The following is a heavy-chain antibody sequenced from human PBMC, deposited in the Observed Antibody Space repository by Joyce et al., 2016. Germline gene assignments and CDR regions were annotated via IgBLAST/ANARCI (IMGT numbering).Heavy chain of an antibody. CDR3: AREYGGTFYFDY. J-gene: IGHJ4*02. V-gene: IGHV1-2*02. D-gene: IGHD4-23*01. Sequence: QVQLVQSGAEVKNPGASVKVSCKASGFSFSGYYKHWVRQAPGQGLEWMGWINPDRGDTIYAQKFKGRVTMTRDTSISTVYLELGRLTSDDTALYYCAREYGGTFYFDYWGQVTLVTVSS. CDR1: GFSFSGYY. CDR2: INPDRGDT.